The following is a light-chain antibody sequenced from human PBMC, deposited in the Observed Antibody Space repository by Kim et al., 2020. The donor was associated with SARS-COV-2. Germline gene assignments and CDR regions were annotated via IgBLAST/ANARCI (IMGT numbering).Light chain of an antibody. Sequence: ESVRDRVTITGRASQSISSWLAWYQQKPGKAPKRLIYKASSLESGVPSRFSGSGSGTEFTLTISSLQPDDFATYHCQQYNSAPWTFGQGTKVDIK. CDR1: QSISSW. CDR2: KAS. CDR3: QQYNSAPWT. J-gene: IGKJ1*01. V-gene: IGKV1-5*03.